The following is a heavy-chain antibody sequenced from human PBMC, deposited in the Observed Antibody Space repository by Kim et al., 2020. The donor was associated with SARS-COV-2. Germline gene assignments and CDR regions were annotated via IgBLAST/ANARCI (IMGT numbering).Heavy chain of an antibody. CDR2: ISYDGSNK. CDR3: ARETYYYDSSGYYSSFDY. CDR1: GFTFSSYG. D-gene: IGHD3-22*01. J-gene: IGHJ4*02. V-gene: IGHV3-33*05. Sequence: GGSLRLSCAASGFTFSSYGMHWVRQAPGKGLEWVAVISYDGSNKYYADSVKGRFTISRDNSKNTLYLQMNSLRAEDTAVYYCARETYYYDSSGYYSSFDYWGQGTLVTVSS.